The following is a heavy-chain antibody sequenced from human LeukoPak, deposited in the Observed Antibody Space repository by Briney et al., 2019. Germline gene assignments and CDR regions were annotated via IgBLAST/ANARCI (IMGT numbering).Heavy chain of an antibody. Sequence: PLETLSLTCAVYGGSFSGYYWSWIRQPPGKGLEWIGEINHSGSTNYNPSLKSRVTISVDTSKNQFSLKLSSVTAADTAVYYCARALGDIVVVPAATPNWFDPWGQGTLVTVSS. CDR2: INHSGST. V-gene: IGHV4-34*01. D-gene: IGHD2-2*02. CDR3: ARALGDIVVVPAATPNWFDP. J-gene: IGHJ5*02. CDR1: GGSFSGYY.